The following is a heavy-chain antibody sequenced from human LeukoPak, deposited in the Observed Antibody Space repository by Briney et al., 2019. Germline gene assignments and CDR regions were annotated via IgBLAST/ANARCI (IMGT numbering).Heavy chain of an antibody. V-gene: IGHV4-39*01. CDR1: GGSISSSSYY. CDR3: ARQVPMAALGY. J-gene: IGHJ4*02. Sequence: PSETLSLTCTVSGGSISSSSYYWGWIRQPPGKGLEWIGSIYYSGSTYYNPSLKSRVTISVDTSKNQFSLKLSSVTAADTAVYYCARQVPMAALGYWGQGTLVTVSS. CDR2: IYYSGST. D-gene: IGHD5-24*01.